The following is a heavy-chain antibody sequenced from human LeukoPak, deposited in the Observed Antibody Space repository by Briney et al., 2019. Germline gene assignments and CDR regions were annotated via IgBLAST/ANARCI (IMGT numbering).Heavy chain of an antibody. CDR3: AGELGINAFDV. V-gene: IGHV1-2*02. CDR1: GYTLTNNH. D-gene: IGHD1-26*01. Sequence: VASVKVSCKASGYTLTNNHLYWVRQAPGQGLEWMGWIDPNSGVTNFAQNFQGRLTMTTDTSINTAYMELSRLTSDDTTVYYCAGELGINAFDVWGQGTLVTVSS. J-gene: IGHJ3*01. CDR2: IDPNSGVT.